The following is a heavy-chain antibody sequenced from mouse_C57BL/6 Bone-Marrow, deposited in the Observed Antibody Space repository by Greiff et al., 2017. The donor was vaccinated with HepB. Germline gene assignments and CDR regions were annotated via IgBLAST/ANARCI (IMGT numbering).Heavy chain of an antibody. Sequence: EVQLQQSVAELVRPGASVKLSCTASGFNIKNTYMHWVKQRPEQGLEWIGRIDPANGNTKYAPKFQGKATITADTSSNTAYLQLSSLTSEDTAVYYCARGITTVVASGYFDYWGQGTTLTVSS. CDR2: IDPANGNT. V-gene: IGHV14-3*01. CDR1: GFNIKNTY. CDR3: ARGITTVVASGYFDY. J-gene: IGHJ2*01. D-gene: IGHD1-1*01.